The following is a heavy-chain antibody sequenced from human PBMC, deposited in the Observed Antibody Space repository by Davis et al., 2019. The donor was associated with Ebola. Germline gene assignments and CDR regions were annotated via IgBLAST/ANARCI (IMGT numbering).Heavy chain of an antibody. Sequence: GESLKISCAASGFTFSSYSMNWVRQAPGKGLEWVSSISSSSSYIYYADSVKGRFTISRDNAKNSLYLQMNSLRAEDTAVYYCARDSANDFWSGFHYGMDVWGQGTTVTVSS. D-gene: IGHD3-3*01. CDR3: ARDSANDFWSGFHYGMDV. CDR2: ISSSSSYI. V-gene: IGHV3-21*01. CDR1: GFTFSSYS. J-gene: IGHJ6*02.